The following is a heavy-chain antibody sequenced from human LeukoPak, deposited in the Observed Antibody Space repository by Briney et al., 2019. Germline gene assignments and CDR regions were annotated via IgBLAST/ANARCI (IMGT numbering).Heavy chain of an antibody. J-gene: IGHJ5*02. CDR3: AKDRSGYDFWSGYSVWFDP. CDR2: ISGSGGST. Sequence: GGSLRLSCAASGFTFSSYAMSWVRQAPGKGLEWVSAISGSGGSTYYADSVKGRFTISRDNSKNTLYLQMNSLRAEDTAVYYCAKDRSGYDFWSGYSVWFDPWGQGTLVTVSS. D-gene: IGHD3-3*01. CDR1: GFTFSSYA. V-gene: IGHV3-23*01.